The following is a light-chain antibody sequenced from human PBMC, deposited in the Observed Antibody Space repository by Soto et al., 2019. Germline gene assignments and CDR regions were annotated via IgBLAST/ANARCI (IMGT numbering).Light chain of an antibody. CDR1: SSDVGGYNY. J-gene: IGLJ2*01. V-gene: IGLV2-14*01. Sequence: QSALTQPASVSGSPGHSITISCTGTSSDVGGYNYVSWFQQHPGKAPKLMIYEVSNRPAGVSNRFSGSKSGNTASLTISGLQAEDEAGYYCSSYTSTYTVIFGGGTKVTVL. CDR3: SSYTSTYTVI. CDR2: EVS.